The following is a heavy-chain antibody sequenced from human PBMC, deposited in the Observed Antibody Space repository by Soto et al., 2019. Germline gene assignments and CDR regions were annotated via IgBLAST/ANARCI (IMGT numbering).Heavy chain of an antibody. CDR2: INRGGST. Sequence: SETPSLTCAVYGGSSSGYYWSWIRQPPGKGLEWIGEINRGGSTTYNPSLKSRVTITVDTSKNQFSLRLSSVTAADTAVYYCARGYASGSYYKYWGLGTLVTVSS. D-gene: IGHD3-10*01. J-gene: IGHJ4*02. CDR3: ARGYASGSYYKY. V-gene: IGHV4-34*01. CDR1: GGSSSGYY.